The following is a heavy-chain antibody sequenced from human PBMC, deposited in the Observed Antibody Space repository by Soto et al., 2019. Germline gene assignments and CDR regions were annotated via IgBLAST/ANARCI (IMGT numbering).Heavy chain of an antibody. Sequence: QVQLQESGPGLVKPSETLSLICTVSGGSISSFFWSWIRQPPGKGLEWIGYVHYSGSSNYNPSLKSRVTMSVDTSNNQLSLKLISVTAADTAVYYCARVHQLAPKRNAFDIWGQGTMAIVSS. CDR2: VHYSGSS. CDR3: ARVHQLAPKRNAFDI. J-gene: IGHJ3*02. CDR1: GGSISSFF. V-gene: IGHV4-59*01. D-gene: IGHD1-1*01.